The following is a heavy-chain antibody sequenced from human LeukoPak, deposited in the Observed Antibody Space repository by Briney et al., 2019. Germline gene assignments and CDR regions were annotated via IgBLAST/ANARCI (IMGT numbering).Heavy chain of an antibody. CDR2: INPNSGGT. Sequence: GASVKVSCKASGYTFTGYYMHWVRQAPGQGLEWMGWINPNSGGTNYAQKFQGRVTMTRDTSISTAYMELSRLRSDDTAVYYCARGPYNYYPGFIVYYFDYWGQGTLVTVSS. CDR3: ARGPYNYYPGFIVYYFDY. CDR1: GYTFTGYY. D-gene: IGHD5-24*01. V-gene: IGHV1-2*02. J-gene: IGHJ4*02.